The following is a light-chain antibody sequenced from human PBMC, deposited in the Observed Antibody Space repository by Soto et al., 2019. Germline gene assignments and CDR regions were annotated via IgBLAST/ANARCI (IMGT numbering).Light chain of an antibody. V-gene: IGKV2-28*01. CDR1: QSLLHSNGYNY. J-gene: IGKJ5*01. CDR3: MQALQTPL. CDR2: LGS. Sequence: DIVMTQSPLSLPVTPGEPASISCRSSQSLLHSNGYNYLDWYLQKPGQSPQLLIYLGSNRASGVPDRFSGSGSGIDFTLKIRRVEAEDVGVYYCMQALQTPLFGQGTRLEI.